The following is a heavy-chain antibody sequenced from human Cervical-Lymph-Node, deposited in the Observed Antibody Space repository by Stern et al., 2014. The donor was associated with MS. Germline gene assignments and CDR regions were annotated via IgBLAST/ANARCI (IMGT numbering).Heavy chain of an antibody. CDR1: GFSLRTNGVA. D-gene: IGHD3-9*01. CDR2: IYWDGDK. V-gene: IGHV2-5*02. J-gene: IGHJ3*02. Sequence: QITLKESGPTLVKPTETLRLTCTFSGFSLRTNGVAVGWIRPTPGKALEFLALIYWDGDKRYNPSLKRRLTITTDSSQSQVVLKMASLDPVDTATYYGVYSPPVDFLEDALDIWGQGTMVTISS. CDR3: VYSPPVDFLEDALDI.